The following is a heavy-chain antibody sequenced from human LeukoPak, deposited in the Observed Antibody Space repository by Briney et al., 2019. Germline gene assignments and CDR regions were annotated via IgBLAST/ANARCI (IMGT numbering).Heavy chain of an antibody. J-gene: IGHJ4*02. Sequence: GGSLRLSCAASGFTFSSYWMSWVRQAPGKGLEWVANIKQVGSEKKYVDSVKGRFTISRDNAKNSLYLQMNSLRAEDTAVYYCARVQYLNYFDYWGQGTLVTVSS. V-gene: IGHV3-7*01. CDR2: IKQVGSEK. CDR3: ARVQYLNYFDY. CDR1: GFTFSSYW. D-gene: IGHD4-11*01.